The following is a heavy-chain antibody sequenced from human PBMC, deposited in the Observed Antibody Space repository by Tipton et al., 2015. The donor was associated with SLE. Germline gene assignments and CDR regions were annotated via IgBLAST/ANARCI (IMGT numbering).Heavy chain of an antibody. D-gene: IGHD4-17*01. Sequence: TLSLTCAVYGGSFSGYYWSWIRQPPGKGLEWIGEINHSGSTNYNPSLKSRVTISVDTSKNQFSLKLSSVTAADTAVYYCARERTTVTNYYYYGMDVWGQGTTVTVSS. CDR2: INHSGST. CDR3: ARERTTVTNYYYYGMDV. CDR1: GGSFSGYY. V-gene: IGHV4-34*01. J-gene: IGHJ6*02.